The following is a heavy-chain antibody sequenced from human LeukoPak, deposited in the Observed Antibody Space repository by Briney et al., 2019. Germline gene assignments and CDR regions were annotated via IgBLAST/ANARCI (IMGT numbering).Heavy chain of an antibody. CDR1: GGSISSYS. J-gene: IGHJ4*02. CDR2: IYHSGST. D-gene: IGHD2-2*01. V-gene: IGHV4-30-2*01. Sequence: SETLSLTCTVSGGSISSYSWSWIRQPPGKGLEWIGYIYHSGSTYYNPSLKSRVTISVDRSKNQFSLKLSSVTAADTAVYYCARVQLGYFDYWGQGTLVTVSS. CDR3: ARVQLGYFDY.